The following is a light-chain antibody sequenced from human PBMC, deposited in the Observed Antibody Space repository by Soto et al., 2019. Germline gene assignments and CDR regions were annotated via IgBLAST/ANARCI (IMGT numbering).Light chain of an antibody. J-gene: IGLJ3*02. V-gene: IGLV1-47*01. Sequence: QSVLTQPPSAPGTPGQRVTISCSGSTSNIGSNYVYWYQQLPGTSPKLLIYRNKQRPSGVPDRFSGSKSGTSASLAISGLRSEDEADYYCAAWDVSLSAWVFGGGTKLTVL. CDR3: AAWDVSLSAWV. CDR2: RNK. CDR1: TSNIGSNY.